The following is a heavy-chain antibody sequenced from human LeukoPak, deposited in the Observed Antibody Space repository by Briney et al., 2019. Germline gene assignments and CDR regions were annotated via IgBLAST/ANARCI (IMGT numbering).Heavy chain of an antibody. J-gene: IGHJ4*02. CDR1: GFTFSSYS. D-gene: IGHD6-19*01. Sequence: GGSLRLSCAASGFTFSSYSMNWVRQAPGQGLEWVSYISSSSSTIYYADSVKGRFTISRDNSKNTLYLQMRSLRAEDTAVYYCAKGQWLAYSVDSWGQGTLVTVSS. CDR3: AKGQWLAYSVDS. V-gene: IGHV3-48*04. CDR2: ISSSSSTI.